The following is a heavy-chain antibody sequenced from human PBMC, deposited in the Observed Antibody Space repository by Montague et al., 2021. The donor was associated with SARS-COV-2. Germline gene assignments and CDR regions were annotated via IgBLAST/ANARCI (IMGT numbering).Heavy chain of an antibody. CDR3: TRDYRSIVGDGLDI. V-gene: IGHV3-48*03. Sequence: SLRLSCAASGFTFSNYDVNWVRQAPGKGPEWISYISTSAYTTSYAGPVKGRFTISRDNGKNSLYLQMNSLRVEDTAVYYCTRDYRSIVGDGLDIWGQGTKVTVSS. CDR2: ISTSAYTT. CDR1: GFTFSNYD. J-gene: IGHJ3*02. D-gene: IGHD3-16*02.